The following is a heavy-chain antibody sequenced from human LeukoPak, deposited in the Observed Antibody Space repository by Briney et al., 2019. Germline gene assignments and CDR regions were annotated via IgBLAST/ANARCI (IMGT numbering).Heavy chain of an antibody. CDR3: ARPYVDTAIAGAFDI. CDR2: IYYSGST. Sequence: PSETLSLTCTVSGGSISSYYWSWIRQPPGKGLEWIGYIYYSGSTNYNPSLKSRVTISVDTSKNQFSLKLSSVTAADTAVYYCARPYVDTAIAGAFDIWGQGTMVTVSS. J-gene: IGHJ3*02. CDR1: GGSISSYY. V-gene: IGHV4-59*01. D-gene: IGHD5-18*01.